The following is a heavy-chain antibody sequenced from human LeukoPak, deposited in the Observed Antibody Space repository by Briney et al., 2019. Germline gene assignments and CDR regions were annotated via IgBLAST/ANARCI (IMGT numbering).Heavy chain of an antibody. D-gene: IGHD5-24*01. CDR2: IIPGLHIT. J-gene: IGHJ4*02. CDR3: SLSKRTSDGSAVDY. Sequence: SVTVSCKASGGTFNTYDINWVRQAPGQGLEWMGRIIPGLHITNYAQRFHGRVTISADKPTSTTYLELNNLGSEDTAVYFCSLSKRTSDGSAVDYWGPGTLAAVSS. CDR1: GGTFNTYD. V-gene: IGHV1-69*04.